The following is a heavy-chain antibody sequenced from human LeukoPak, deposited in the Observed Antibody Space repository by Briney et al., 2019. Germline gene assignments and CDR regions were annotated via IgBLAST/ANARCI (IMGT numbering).Heavy chain of an antibody. CDR1: GFTFSSYW. CDR2: INSEGSST. V-gene: IGHV3-74*01. J-gene: IGHJ3*02. D-gene: IGHD1-26*01. Sequence: GGSLRLSCAASGFTFSSYWVHWVRQAPGKGLVWVSPINSEGSSTSYADSVKGRFTISRDNAKNTLSLQMNSLRAEDTAVYYCARVGGSNAFDIWGQGTMVIVSS. CDR3: ARVGGSNAFDI.